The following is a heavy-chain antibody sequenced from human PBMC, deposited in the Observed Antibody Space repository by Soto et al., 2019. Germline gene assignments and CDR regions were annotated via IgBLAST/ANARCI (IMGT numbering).Heavy chain of an antibody. CDR3: ARFRCYDSSAYLDY. Sequence: QVQLVESGGGVVQPGRSLRLSCAASGFTFSGYGMHWVRQAPGKGLEWVAVIWYDGSNKYYADSVKGRFTISRDNSKNTLYLQMNSLRAEDTAVFYCARFRCYDSSAYLDYWGQGTLVTVSS. CDR2: IWYDGSNK. V-gene: IGHV3-33*01. J-gene: IGHJ4*02. CDR1: GFTFSGYG. D-gene: IGHD3-22*01.